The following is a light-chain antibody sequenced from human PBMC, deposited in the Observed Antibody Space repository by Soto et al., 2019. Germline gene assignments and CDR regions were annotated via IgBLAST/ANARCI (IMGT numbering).Light chain of an antibody. CDR2: HAS. Sequence: EIVMTQSPATVSVSPGERATLSCRASQSVSDKLAWYQQKPGQAPRLLIYHASARATGIPARFSGSGSGTEFTLTISSLQSEDFAVYYCQQYNNWPFWTFGQGTKVDIK. J-gene: IGKJ1*01. V-gene: IGKV3-15*01. CDR1: QSVSDK. CDR3: QQYNNWPFWT.